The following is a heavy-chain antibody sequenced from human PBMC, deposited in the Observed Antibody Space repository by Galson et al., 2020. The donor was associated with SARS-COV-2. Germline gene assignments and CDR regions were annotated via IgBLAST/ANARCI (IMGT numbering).Heavy chain of an antibody. CDR1: GFTFNNYW. Sequence: GGSLRLSCAASGFTFNNYWMHWVRQVPGKGLVWVARIDGDGSTTDYADSVKGRFTISRDNVENTLYLQMNSLRAEDSAVYYCAVLVWFGDLTFDPWGQGTQVTVSS. CDR3: AVLVWFGDLTFDP. D-gene: IGHD3-10*01. CDR2: IDGDGSTT. V-gene: IGHV3-74*01. J-gene: IGHJ5*02.